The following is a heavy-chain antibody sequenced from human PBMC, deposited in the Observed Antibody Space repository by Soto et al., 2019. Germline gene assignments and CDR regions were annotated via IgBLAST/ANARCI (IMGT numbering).Heavy chain of an antibody. CDR2: IKTKTHGGTT. V-gene: IGHV3-15*01. Sequence: EVQLVESGGGLVKPGGSLRLSCAASGFTFSNAWMSWVRQAPGKGLEWVGRIKTKTHGGTTDYAAPVKGRFTISRDDSKNTLYLQMHRLKTEHTAVYYCTTGVTSRGMDVWGQGNTVTVSS. CDR1: GFTFSNAW. CDR3: TTGVTSRGMDV. D-gene: IGHD2-21*02. J-gene: IGHJ6*02.